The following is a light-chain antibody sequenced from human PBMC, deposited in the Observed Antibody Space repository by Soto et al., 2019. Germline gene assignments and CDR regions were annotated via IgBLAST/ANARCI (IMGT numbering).Light chain of an antibody. CDR3: QHYGSSP. CDR2: GAS. CDR1: QSVSSNY. J-gene: IGKJ4*01. Sequence: EIVLTQSPGTLSLSPGERATLSCRASQSVSSNYLAWYQQKPGQAPRLLIYGASSRATSIPDRFSGSGSGTDFTLTISRLEPEDFAVYYCQHYGSSPFGGGTKVEIK. V-gene: IGKV3-20*01.